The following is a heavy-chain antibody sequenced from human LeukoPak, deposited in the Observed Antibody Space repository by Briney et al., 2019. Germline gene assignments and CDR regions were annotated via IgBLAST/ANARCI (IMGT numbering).Heavy chain of an antibody. CDR2: ISSSSSYI. Sequence: GSLRLSCAASGFTFSSYSMNWVRQAPGKGLEWVSSISSSSSYIYYADSVKGRFTISRDNAKNSLYLQMNSLRAEDTAVYYCARPMGGFYDFRSGTLRMDVWGKGTTVTVSS. CDR3: ARPMGGFYDFRSGTLRMDV. J-gene: IGHJ6*04. V-gene: IGHV3-21*01. D-gene: IGHD3-3*01. CDR1: GFTFSSYS.